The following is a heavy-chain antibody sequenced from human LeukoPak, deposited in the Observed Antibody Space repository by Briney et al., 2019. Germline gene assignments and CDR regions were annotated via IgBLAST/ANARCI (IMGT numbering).Heavy chain of an antibody. D-gene: IGHD4-17*01. CDR1: GYTFTSYD. V-gene: IGHV1-8*01. CDR3: ARGGVRTVTTSSGIIDMDV. J-gene: IGHJ6*03. Sequence: GASVKVSCKASGYTFTSYDINWVRQATGQGLEWMGWMNPNSGNTGYAQKFQGRVTMTRNTSISTAYMELSSLRSEDTAVYYCARGGVRTVTTSSGIIDMDVWGKGTTVTVSS. CDR2: MNPNSGNT.